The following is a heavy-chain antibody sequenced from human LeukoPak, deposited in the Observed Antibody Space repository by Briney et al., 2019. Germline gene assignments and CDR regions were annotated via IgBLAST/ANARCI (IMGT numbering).Heavy chain of an antibody. J-gene: IGHJ4*02. CDR2: ISYSGST. Sequence: PSEPLSLTCTVSGGSINTYYWHWIRQPPGKGLEWIGYISYSGSTNYNPSLKSRVTTSIDKSKNQFSLKLSSVTAADTAVYYCARSGGYSGYDVDYWGQGTLVTVSS. D-gene: IGHD5-12*01. CDR3: ARSGGYSGYDVDY. V-gene: IGHV4-59*01. CDR1: GGSINTYY.